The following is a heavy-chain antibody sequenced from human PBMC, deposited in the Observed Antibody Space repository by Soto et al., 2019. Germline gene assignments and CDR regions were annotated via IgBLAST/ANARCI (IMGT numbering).Heavy chain of an antibody. CDR3: AKDQKEIVVVVAAYFDY. V-gene: IGHV3-23*01. CDR1: GFTFSSYA. D-gene: IGHD2-15*01. CDR2: ISGSGGST. Sequence: EVQLLESGGGLVQPGGSLRLSCAASGFTFSSYAMSWVRQAPGKGLEWVSAISGSGGSTYYADSVKGRFTISRDNSKNTLYLQMNSLRAEDTAVYYCAKDQKEIVVVVAAYFDYWGQGTLVTVSS. J-gene: IGHJ4*02.